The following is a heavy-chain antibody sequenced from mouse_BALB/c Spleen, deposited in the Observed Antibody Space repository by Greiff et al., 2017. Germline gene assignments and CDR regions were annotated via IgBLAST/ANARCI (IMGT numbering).Heavy chain of an antibody. Sequence: EVQLQESGPELVKPGASVKVSCKASGYAFTSYNLYWVKQSHGKRLEWIGDINPNHGGTIYNQKFKGKATLTVDKSSSTAYMELRSLTSEDTAVYDCARRYGNYDYAMDYWGQGTSVTVSS. CDR1: GYAFTSYN. J-gene: IGHJ4*01. D-gene: IGHD2-10*02. CDR3: ARRYGNYDYAMDY. V-gene: IGHV1-18*01. CDR2: INPNHGGT.